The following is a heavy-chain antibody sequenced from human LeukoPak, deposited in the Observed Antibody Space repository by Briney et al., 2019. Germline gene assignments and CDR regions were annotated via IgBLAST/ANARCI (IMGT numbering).Heavy chain of an antibody. Sequence: ASVKVSRKASGYTFTGYYMHGVRQAPGQGLEWMGRINPNSGGTNYAQKFQGRVTMTRDTSISTAYMELSRLRSDDTAVYYCARVYDSSGYYYDRYAFDIWGQGTMVTVSS. V-gene: IGHV1-2*06. CDR3: ARVYDSSGYYYDRYAFDI. CDR2: INPNSGGT. CDR1: GYTFTGYY. J-gene: IGHJ3*02. D-gene: IGHD3-22*01.